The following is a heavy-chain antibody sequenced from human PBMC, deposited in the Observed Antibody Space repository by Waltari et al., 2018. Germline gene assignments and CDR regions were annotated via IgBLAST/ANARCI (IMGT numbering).Heavy chain of an antibody. D-gene: IGHD5-12*01. Sequence: QVQLQESGPGLVKPSGTLSLPCAVSGGSVTSSHWWRWVRQAPGKGLGWIGEMYHSGNTNYNPLLKSRVTMSLDRAKNQFSLKWSSVTAADTAVYYCVRDNRWAEDGFRYFQFWGQGTLVTVSS. CDR2: MYHSGNT. CDR3: VRDNRWAEDGFRYFQF. J-gene: IGHJ1*01. CDR1: GGSVTSSHW. V-gene: IGHV4-4*02.